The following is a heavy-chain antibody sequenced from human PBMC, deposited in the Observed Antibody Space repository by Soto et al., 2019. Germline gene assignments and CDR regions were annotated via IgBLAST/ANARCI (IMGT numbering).Heavy chain of an antibody. Sequence: QVQLVESGGGVVQPGRSLRLSCAASGFTFSSYGMHWVRQAPGKGLEWVAVIWYDGINKYYADSVKGRFTISRDNSKNTLYLQMNSLRAEDTAVYYCARTLDPNSGYPGGSWGQGTLVTVSS. V-gene: IGHV3-33*01. D-gene: IGHD5-12*01. CDR2: IWYDGINK. CDR1: GFTFSSYG. J-gene: IGHJ5*02. CDR3: ARTLDPNSGYPGGS.